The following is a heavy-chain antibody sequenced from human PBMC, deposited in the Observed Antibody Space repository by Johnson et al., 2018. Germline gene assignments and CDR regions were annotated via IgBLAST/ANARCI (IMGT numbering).Heavy chain of an antibody. CDR1: GFTFSDYY. V-gene: IGHV3-11*06. J-gene: IGHJ3*02. CDR2: ISSSSRYI. Sequence: QVQLVESGGGLVKPGGSLRLSCAASGFTFSDYYMSWIRQAPGKGLEWVSSISSSSRYIYYPASVKGRFTFSRDNAKNSVYGQMNSLSAEDTGVYYCARDALTGVAVALDAFDIWGQGTTVTVSS. D-gene: IGHD6-19*01. CDR3: ARDALTGVAVALDAFDI.